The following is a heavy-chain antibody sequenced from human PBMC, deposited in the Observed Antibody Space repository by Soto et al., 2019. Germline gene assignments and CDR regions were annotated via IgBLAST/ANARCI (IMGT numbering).Heavy chain of an antibody. J-gene: IGHJ6*02. CDR1: GGSISSGGYY. CDR2: IYYSGST. CDR3: ARDPDIAAAGPNYGMDV. D-gene: IGHD6-13*01. Sequence: QVQLQESGPGLVKPSQTLSLTCTVSGGSISSGGYYWSWIRQHPGKGLEWIGYIYYSGSTYYNPSLKSRVTISVDTSKNQFSLKLSSVTAADTAVYYCARDPDIAAAGPNYGMDVWGQGTTVTVSS. V-gene: IGHV4-31*03.